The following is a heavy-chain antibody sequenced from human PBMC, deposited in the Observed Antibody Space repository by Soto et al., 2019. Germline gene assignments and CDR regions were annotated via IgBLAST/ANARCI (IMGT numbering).Heavy chain of an antibody. D-gene: IGHD2-15*01. CDR3: ARVNSAPTPGFDF. CDR2: LSGGSDYT. CDR1: VFAFSDVY. Sequence: GGSLSLSYVASVFAFSDVYMIWIREAPGKGLEWLSYLSGGSDYTKSADSVKGRFTISRDNAKNSLFLQMNSLRVEDTAVYYCARVNSAPTPGFDFWGQGTMVTVSS. V-gene: IGHV3-11*05. J-gene: IGHJ4*02.